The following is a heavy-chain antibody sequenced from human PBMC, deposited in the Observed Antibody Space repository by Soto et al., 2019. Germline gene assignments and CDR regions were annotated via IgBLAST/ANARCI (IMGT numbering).Heavy chain of an antibody. J-gene: IGHJ6*02. CDR3: AKDRVPMAVYYYYGMDV. CDR1: GFTFSSYA. V-gene: IGHV3-23*01. Sequence: PGGSVRLSCAASGFTFSSYAMSWVRQAPGKGLEWVSAISGSGGSTYYADSVKGRFTISRDNSKNTLYLQMNSLRAEDTAVYYCAKDRVPMAVYYYYGMDVWGQGTTVTVSS. CDR2: ISGSGGST. D-gene: IGHD3-10*01.